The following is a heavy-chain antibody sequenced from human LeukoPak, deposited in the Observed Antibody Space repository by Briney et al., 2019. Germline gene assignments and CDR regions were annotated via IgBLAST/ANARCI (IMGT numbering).Heavy chain of an antibody. Sequence: GGSLRLSCAASGFTFSSYSMNWVRRAPGKGLEWVSSISTSTGYIYYADSVKGRFTISRDNAKSSLYLQMNSLRAEDTAVYYCVHTPRYCSGGSCHAAFDIWGQGTMVTVSS. J-gene: IGHJ3*02. CDR1: GFTFSSYS. V-gene: IGHV3-21*01. CDR3: VHTPRYCSGGSCHAAFDI. D-gene: IGHD2-15*01. CDR2: ISTSTGYI.